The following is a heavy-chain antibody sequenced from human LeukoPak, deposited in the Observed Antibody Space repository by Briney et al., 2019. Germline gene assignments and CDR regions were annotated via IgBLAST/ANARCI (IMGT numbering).Heavy chain of an antibody. D-gene: IGHD3-10*01. CDR1: GYTFTGYY. CDR3: ARGSYYGSGRDRFNYYYGMDV. V-gene: IGHV1-2*04. CDR2: INPNSGGT. J-gene: IGHJ6*04. Sequence: GASVKVSCKASGYTFTGYYMHWVRQAPGQGLEWMGWINPNSGGTNYAQKFQGWVTMTRDTSISTAYMELSRLRSDDTAVYYCARGSYYGSGRDRFNYYYGMDVWGKGTTVTVSS.